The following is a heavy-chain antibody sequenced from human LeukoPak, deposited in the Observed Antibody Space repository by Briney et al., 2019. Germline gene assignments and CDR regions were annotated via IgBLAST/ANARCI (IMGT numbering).Heavy chain of an antibody. CDR3: ATKPPHCSTTTCYIDS. CDR2: IPYDGSNK. Sequence: GGSLRLSCAASGFTFSSYGMHWVRQAPGKGLEWVAVIPYDGSNKYYADSVKGRFTISRDNSKNTLYLQMNSLRAEDTAVYYCATKPPHCSTTTCYIDSWGQGTLVIVSS. CDR1: GFTFSSYG. J-gene: IGHJ4*02. V-gene: IGHV3-30*03. D-gene: IGHD2-2*02.